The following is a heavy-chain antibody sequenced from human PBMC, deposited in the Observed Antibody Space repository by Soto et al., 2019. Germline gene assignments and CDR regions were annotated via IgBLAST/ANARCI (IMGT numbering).Heavy chain of an antibody. CDR1: GFTVGNNY. J-gene: IGHJ4*02. D-gene: IGHD3-10*01. CDR2: IYSTGTT. CDR3: ARDGRGSGSPYNNLGY. V-gene: IGHV3-53*01. Sequence: EVQLVESGGGLIQPGGSLKLSCAASGFTVGNNYMSWVRQAPGKGLEWVSLIYSTGTTKYADSGKGRFTVSRDNAKNSLYLQRNSLRAEDTAVYYCARDGRGSGSPYNNLGYWGEGTAVTVSS.